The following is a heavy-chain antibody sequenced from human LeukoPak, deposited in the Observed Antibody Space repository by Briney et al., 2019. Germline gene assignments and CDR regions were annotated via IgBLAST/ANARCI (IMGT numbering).Heavy chain of an antibody. CDR1: GFTFADYG. J-gene: IGHJ6*02. CDR3: ARLGSGVPPYYYDMDV. V-gene: IGHV3-20*01. Sequence: GGSLRLSCAASGFTFADYGMSWVRQAPGKGLEWLSGINWNGGSTGYADSVKGRFTISRDNAKNSLYLQMNSLRAEDTALYHCARLGSGVPPYYYDMDVWGQGTTVTVSS. CDR2: INWNGGST. D-gene: IGHD2-15*01.